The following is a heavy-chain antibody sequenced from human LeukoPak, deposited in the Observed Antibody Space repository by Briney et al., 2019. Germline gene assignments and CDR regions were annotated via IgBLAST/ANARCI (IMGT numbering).Heavy chain of an antibody. CDR2: INPNSGGT. V-gene: IGHV1-2*02. J-gene: IGHJ6*02. D-gene: IGHD1-26*01. CDR3: ARGAKWEPYYYYGMDV. Sequence: ASVKVSCKASGYTFTGYYMHWVRQAPGQGLEWMGWINPNSGGTNYAQKFQGRVTMTRDTSISTAYMEPSRLRSDDTAVYYCARGAKWEPYYYYGMDVWGQGTTVTVSS. CDR1: GYTFTGYY.